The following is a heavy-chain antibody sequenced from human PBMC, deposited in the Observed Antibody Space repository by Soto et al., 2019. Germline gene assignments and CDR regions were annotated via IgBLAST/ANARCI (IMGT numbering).Heavy chain of an antibody. J-gene: IGHJ4*02. V-gene: IGHV4-34*01. Sequence: QVQLQQWGAGLVKPSETLSLSCAVYGQSFSGHSWAWIRQPPGKGLEWIGEINESGSTYYNPSLKSRVHISTDMSNNQFCLKLSSVSAADTAAYFCARGSGIVALPGELEDVNYDYWGQGTLVNVSS. CDR2: INESGST. CDR1: GQSFSGHS. CDR3: ARGSGIVALPGELEDVNYDY. D-gene: IGHD1-1*01.